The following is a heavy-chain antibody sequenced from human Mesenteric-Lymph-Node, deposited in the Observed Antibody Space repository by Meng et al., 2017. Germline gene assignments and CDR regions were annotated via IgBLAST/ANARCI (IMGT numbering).Heavy chain of an antibody. J-gene: IGHJ6*02. CDR3: AREGRADTAMGVYYYYGMDI. V-gene: IGHV3-30*04. CDR2: ISYDGSNK. D-gene: IGHD5-18*01. CDR1: GFTLSSYA. Sequence: GESLKTPRAASGFTLSSYAMHRVRQAPGKGLEWVAVISYDGSNKYYADPMKGRFTISRDNSKNTLYLRMNSLRAEDTTVYYYAREGRADTAMGVYYYYGMDIWGQGTTVTVSS.